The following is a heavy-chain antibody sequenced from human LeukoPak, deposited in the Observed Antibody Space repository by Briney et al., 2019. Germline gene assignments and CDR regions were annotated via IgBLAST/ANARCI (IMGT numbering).Heavy chain of an antibody. J-gene: IGHJ6*02. D-gene: IGHD3-10*01. CDR3: ARGTTELLWFGELPDYYGMDV. CDR1: GGSFSGYY. CDR2: INHSGST. Sequence: SETLSLTCAVYGGSFSGYYWSWIRQPPGKGLEWIGEINHSGSTNYNPSLKSRVTISVDTSKNQFSLKLSSVTAADTAVYYCARGTTELLWFGELPDYYGMDVWGQGTTVTVSS. V-gene: IGHV4-34*01.